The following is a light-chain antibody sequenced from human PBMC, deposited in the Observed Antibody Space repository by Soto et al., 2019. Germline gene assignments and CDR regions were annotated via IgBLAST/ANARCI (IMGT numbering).Light chain of an antibody. J-gene: IGKJ4*01. CDR1: QSISSTY. Sequence: EIVLTQSPGTLSLSPGERATLSCRASQSISSTYLAWYQKKVGLAPRLLIFDTSNRAAGVPARFSGSGSGTDFTLTISSLEPEDFAVYYCQQRYNWPLTFGGGTKVDIK. V-gene: IGKV3-11*01. CDR3: QQRYNWPLT. CDR2: DTS.